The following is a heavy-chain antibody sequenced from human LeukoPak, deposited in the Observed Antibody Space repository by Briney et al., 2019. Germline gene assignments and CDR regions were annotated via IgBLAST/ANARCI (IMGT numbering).Heavy chain of an antibody. CDR1: GGSISSYY. CDR2: IYYSGST. V-gene: IGHV4-59*01. CDR3: ARELPLAYSYGWYYYGMDV. J-gene: IGHJ6*02. Sequence: SETLSLTCTVSGGSISSYYWSWIRQPPGKGLEWLGYIYYSGSTNYNPSLKSRVTISVDTSKNQFSLKLSSVTAADTAVFYCARELPLAYSYGWYYYGMDVWGQGTTVTVSS. D-gene: IGHD5-18*01.